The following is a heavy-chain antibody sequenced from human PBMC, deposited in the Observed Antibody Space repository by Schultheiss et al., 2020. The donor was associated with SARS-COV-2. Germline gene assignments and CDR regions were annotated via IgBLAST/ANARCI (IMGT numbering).Heavy chain of an antibody. CDR3: AGRDSSGYYLAYYYYYYYMDV. Sequence: GGSLRLSCAASGFTFSSYSMNWVRQAPGKGLEWVSSISSSSSYIYYADSVKGRFTISRDNAKNSLYLQMNSLRAEDTAVYYCAGRDSSGYYLAYYYYYYYMDVWGKGTTVTVSS. CDR1: GFTFSSYS. D-gene: IGHD3-22*01. J-gene: IGHJ6*03. V-gene: IGHV3-21*01. CDR2: ISSSSSYI.